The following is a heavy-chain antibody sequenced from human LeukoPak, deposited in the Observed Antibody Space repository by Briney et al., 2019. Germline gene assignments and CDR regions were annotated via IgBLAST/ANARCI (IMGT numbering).Heavy chain of an antibody. D-gene: IGHD6-13*01. V-gene: IGHV3-48*01. CDR2: ISSTSNTI. J-gene: IGHJ4*02. CDR1: GFTFSTFS. Sequence: PGGALRLSCAASGFTFSTFSMDWVRQAPGRGLQWLSYISSTSNTIYYADSLKGRFTISRDNAKNSLYLQIDSLSVEDTAVYYCARMGIAAAGVGYWGQGTLVTVSS. CDR3: ARMGIAAAGVGY.